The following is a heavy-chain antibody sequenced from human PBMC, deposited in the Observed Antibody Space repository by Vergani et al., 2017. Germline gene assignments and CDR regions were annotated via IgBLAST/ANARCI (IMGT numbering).Heavy chain of an antibody. Sequence: QVQLVQSGSELKKPGASVKVSCKASGYTFTGYYIHWVRQAPGQGLEWMGWINPNSGGTKYAQKFQGRVTMTRDTSISTAYMELSRLRSDDTAVFYCARSRVYAIHHFDYWGQGTLVTVSS. D-gene: IGHD2-8*01. CDR1: GYTFTGYY. CDR3: ARSRVYAIHHFDY. CDR2: INPNSGGT. V-gene: IGHV1-2*02. J-gene: IGHJ4*02.